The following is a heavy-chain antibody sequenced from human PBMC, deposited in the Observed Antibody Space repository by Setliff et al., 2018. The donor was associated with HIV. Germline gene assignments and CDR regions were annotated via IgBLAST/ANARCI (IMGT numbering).Heavy chain of an antibody. J-gene: IGHJ6*03. D-gene: IGHD2-15*01. CDR3: ARGRCSGGTCSGRYSYLHIDV. V-gene: IGHV4-34*01. CDR1: GASFSDYS. CDR2: IYESGRT. Sequence: SETLTLTCAVYGASFSDYSWTWIRRPPGKGLEWIGEIYESGRTDCNPSLTSRVTMSVDSSKKQFSLRLTSVAAADTALYYCARGRCSGGTCSGRYSYLHIDVWGKGTTVTVSS.